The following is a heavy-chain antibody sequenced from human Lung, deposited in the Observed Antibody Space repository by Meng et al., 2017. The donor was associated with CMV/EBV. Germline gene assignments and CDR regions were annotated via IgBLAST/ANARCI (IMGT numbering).Heavy chain of an antibody. J-gene: IGHJ6*02. D-gene: IGHD1-1*01. CDR2: IYYSVTT. Sequence: SXTXSLXCTVSDGSISNYFWSWIRQPPGKGLEWIGSIYYSVTTNYNPSLRSRVTISLDPSKNQFSLKLNSVTAADTAVYYCARENGKWDDLYYYYYGMDVWXQGNXVTVSS. V-gene: IGHV4-59*01. CDR1: DGSISNYF. CDR3: ARENGKWDDLYYYYYGMDV.